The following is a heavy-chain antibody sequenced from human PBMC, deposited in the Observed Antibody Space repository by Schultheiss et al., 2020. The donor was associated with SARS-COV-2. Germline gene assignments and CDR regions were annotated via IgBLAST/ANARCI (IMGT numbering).Heavy chain of an antibody. CDR3: AKDRSSSWNLFDY. CDR1: GFTFSSYA. J-gene: IGHJ4*02. V-gene: IGHV3-64*04. Sequence: GGSLRLSCSASGFTFSSYAMHWVRQAPGKGLEYVSAISSNGGSTYYADSVKGRFTISRDNSKNTMCLQMNSLRVEDTAVYYCAKDRSSSWNLFDYWCQGTLVTVSS. D-gene: IGHD6-13*01. CDR2: ISSNGGST.